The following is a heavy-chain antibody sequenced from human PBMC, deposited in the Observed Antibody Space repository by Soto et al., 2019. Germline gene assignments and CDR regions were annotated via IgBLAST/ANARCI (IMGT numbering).Heavy chain of an antibody. CDR3: ARAHSSSYKRGFDP. D-gene: IGHD6-13*01. J-gene: IGHJ5*02. CDR1: GYIFTSYA. V-gene: IGHV1-3*04. CDR2: VNTGSGNT. Sequence: GASVKVSCKTSGYIFTSYAIHWVRQAPGQRLEWMGWVNTGSGNTKYSQKFQGRVTITRDASANTAFMDLSSLISEDTAVYYCARAHSSSYKRGFDPWGQGTLVTVSS.